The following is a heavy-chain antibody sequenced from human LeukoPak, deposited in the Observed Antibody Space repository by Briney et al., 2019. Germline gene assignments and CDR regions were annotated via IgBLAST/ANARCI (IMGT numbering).Heavy chain of an antibody. CDR1: GFTFSNYN. CDR3: AGDPGDFGY. J-gene: IGHJ4*02. D-gene: IGHD7-27*01. V-gene: IGHV3-48*01. CDR2: ISNSGSTI. Sequence: PGGSLRLSCAASGFTFSNYNMNWVRQAPGKGPEWVSYISNSGSTIYYADSVKGRFTISRDNAKNSLYLQMNSLRAEDTAVYYCAGDPGDFGYWGQGTLVTVSS.